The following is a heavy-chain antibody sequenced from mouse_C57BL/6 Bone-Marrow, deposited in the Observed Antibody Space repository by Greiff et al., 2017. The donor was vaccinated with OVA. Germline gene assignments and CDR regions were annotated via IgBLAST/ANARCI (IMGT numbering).Heavy chain of an antibody. D-gene: IGHD2-4*01. CDR3: AKSNYYDYFYYAMDY. CDR2: IWRGGST. CDR1: GFSLTSYG. Sequence: VQLQQSGPGLVQPSQSLSITCTVSGFSLTSYGVHWVRQSPGKGLEWLGVIWRGGSTDYNAAFMSRLSITKDNSKSQVFFKMNSLQADDTAIYYCAKSNYYDYFYYAMDYWGQGTSVTVSS. V-gene: IGHV2-5*01. J-gene: IGHJ4*01.